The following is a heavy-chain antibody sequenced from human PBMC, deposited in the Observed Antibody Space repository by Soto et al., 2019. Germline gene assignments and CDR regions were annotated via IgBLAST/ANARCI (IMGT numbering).Heavy chain of an antibody. D-gene: IGHD5-18*01. J-gene: IGHJ6*02. Sequence: PSETLSLTCAVYGGSFSGYYWTWIRQPPGTGLEWIGYIYYSGSTNYNPSLKSRVTISVDTSKNQFSLKLSSVTAADTAVYYCAGQYSYGSYGMDVWGQGTTVTVSS. CDR2: IYYSGST. V-gene: IGHV4-59*08. CDR3: AGQYSYGSYGMDV. CDR1: GGSFSGYY.